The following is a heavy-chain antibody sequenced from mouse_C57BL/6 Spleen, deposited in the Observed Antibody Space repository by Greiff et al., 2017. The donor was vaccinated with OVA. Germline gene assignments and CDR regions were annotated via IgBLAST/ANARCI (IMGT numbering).Heavy chain of an antibody. CDR2: INPGNGDT. CDR3: SITRGLAY. V-gene: IGHV14-4*01. Sequence: EVQLQQSGAELVRPGASVKLSCTASGFNIKDDYMHWVKQRPEQGLEWIGWINPGNGDTEYASKFQGKATITADTSSNTAHLQLSSLTAEDTAVYYCSITRGLAYWGQGTLVTVSA. CDR1: GFNIKDDY. J-gene: IGHJ3*01. D-gene: IGHD1-2*01.